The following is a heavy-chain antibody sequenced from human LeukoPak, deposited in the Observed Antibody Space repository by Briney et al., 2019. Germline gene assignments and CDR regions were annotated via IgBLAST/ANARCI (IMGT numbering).Heavy chain of an antibody. J-gene: IGHJ4*02. CDR3: ARGWAVAGVFDY. CDR2: IYYSGST. D-gene: IGHD6-19*01. Sequence: SETLSLTCTVSGGSISSYYWSWIRQPPGKGLEWIGYIYYSGSTNYNPSLKSRVTISVDTSKNQFSLKLSSVTAADTAVYYCARGWAVAGVFDYWGQGTLVTVSS. V-gene: IGHV4-59*01. CDR1: GGSISSYY.